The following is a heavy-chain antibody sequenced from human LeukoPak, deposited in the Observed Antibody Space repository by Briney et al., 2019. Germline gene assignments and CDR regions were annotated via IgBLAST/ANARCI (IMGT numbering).Heavy chain of an antibody. CDR2: IYYSGST. J-gene: IGHJ4*02. Sequence: PSETLSLTCTVSGGSISSGDYYWSWIRQPPGKGLEWIGYIYYSGSTYYNPSLKSRVTISVDTSKNQFSLKLSSVTAADTAVHYCASYPHAYLPDDHTDYWGQGTLVTVSS. CDR3: ASYPHAYLPDDHTDY. D-gene: IGHD1-14*01. CDR1: GGSISSGDYY. V-gene: IGHV4-30-4*08.